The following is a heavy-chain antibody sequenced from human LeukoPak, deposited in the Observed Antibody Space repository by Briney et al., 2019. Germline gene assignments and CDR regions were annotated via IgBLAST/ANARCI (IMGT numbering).Heavy chain of an antibody. CDR2: IYYSGTNSGTT. CDR3: ARGGSEWDRALWI. CDR1: GGSVSSDNYY. J-gene: IGHJ3*02. V-gene: IGHV4-61*01. D-gene: IGHD1-26*01. Sequence: SETLSLTCTVSGGSVSSDNYYWSWIRQPPGKGLEWIGYIYYSGTNSGTTNDNPSLTSRVTISGDTSNNQFSLRLTSVTAADTAVYYCARGGSEWDRALWIWGQGTMVTVSS.